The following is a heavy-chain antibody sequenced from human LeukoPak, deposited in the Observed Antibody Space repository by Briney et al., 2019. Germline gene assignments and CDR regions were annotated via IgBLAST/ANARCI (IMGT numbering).Heavy chain of an antibody. CDR3: AKPFQRGAGDAFDI. V-gene: IGHV4-39*01. CDR2: IYYSGST. D-gene: IGHD1-26*01. Sequence: KASETLSLTCTVSGGSISSSSYYWGWIRQPPGKGLEWIGSIYYSGSTYYNPSLKSRVTISVDTSKNQFSLKLSSVTAADTAVYYCAKPFQRGAGDAFDIWGQGTMVTVSS. CDR1: GGSISSSSYY. J-gene: IGHJ3*02.